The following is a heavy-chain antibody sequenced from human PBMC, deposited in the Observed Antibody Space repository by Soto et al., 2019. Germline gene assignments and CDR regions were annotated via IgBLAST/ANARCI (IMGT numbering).Heavy chain of an antibody. Sequence: VGSLRLSCAASGFTFSSYWMYWVRQAPGKGLVWVSRISGDGSNTNYADSVKGRFTISRDNAKNTLYLQMNSLRAEDTAVYYCAGTPLSSGWARFDYWGQGTLVTVSS. D-gene: IGHD6-19*01. CDR1: GFTFSSYW. CDR2: ISGDGSNT. V-gene: IGHV3-74*01. CDR3: AGTPLSSGWARFDY. J-gene: IGHJ4*02.